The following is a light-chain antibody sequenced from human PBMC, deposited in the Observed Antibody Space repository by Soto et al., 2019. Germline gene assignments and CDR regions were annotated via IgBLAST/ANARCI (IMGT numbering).Light chain of an antibody. CDR3: QQYGSSPLT. J-gene: IGKJ4*01. CDR1: QSVSSTS. V-gene: IGKV3-20*01. Sequence: EIVLTQSPGTLSLSPGERVTLSCRASQSVSSTSLAWYQQKPGQAPRLLIYGASSRATGIPDRFSGSGSGTGFTLTINTLEPEDFAVYYCQQYGSSPLTFGGGTKVEIK. CDR2: GAS.